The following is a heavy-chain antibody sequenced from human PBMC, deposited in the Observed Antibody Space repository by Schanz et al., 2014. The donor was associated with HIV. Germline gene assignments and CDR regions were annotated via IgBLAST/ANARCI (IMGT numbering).Heavy chain of an antibody. CDR2: ISFDGSNK. CDR1: GFTLSNSA. CDR3: AAGITHPGAFEI. Sequence: VQVLESGGDLVQPGGSLRLSCAASGFTLSNSAMHWVRQAPGKGLEWVAIISFDGSNKYYADSVKGRFTISRDNSKNTLYLQMNSLRVEDTAVYYCAAGITHPGAFEIWGQGTMVTVSS. D-gene: IGHD3-16*01. V-gene: IGHV3-30-3*01. J-gene: IGHJ3*02.